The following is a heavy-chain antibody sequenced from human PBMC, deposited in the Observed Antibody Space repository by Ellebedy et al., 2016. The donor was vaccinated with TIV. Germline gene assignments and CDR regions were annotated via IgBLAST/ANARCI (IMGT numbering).Heavy chain of an antibody. CDR2: INPKTGNT. CDR1: GYPFIEFD. CDR3: ARGSGFGELYRFDP. D-gene: IGHD3-10*01. J-gene: IGHJ5*02. V-gene: IGHV1-8*01. Sequence: AASVKVSCKASGYPFIEFDINWVRQAAGQAGLEWMGWINPKTGNTGYAEKFQGRVTSTRDTSISTAYMELRVLTSEDTAVYYCARGSGFGELYRFDPWGQGTLVTVSS.